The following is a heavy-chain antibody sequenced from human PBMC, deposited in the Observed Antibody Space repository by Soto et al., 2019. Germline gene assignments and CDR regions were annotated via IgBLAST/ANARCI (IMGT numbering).Heavy chain of an antibody. CDR2: IPQDGVDG. CDR1: GFTFSMYS. CDR3: ARDHLILPAHDFFYGSDV. V-gene: IGHV3-7*03. J-gene: IGHJ6*02. Sequence: GGSRRLSWEVSGFTFSMYSMSWVRQSPGKGLEWVAKIPQDGVDGHYADSVKGRFIISRDNGKNSLHLQLNNLRAEDTAVYYCARDHLILPAHDFFYGSDVWGRGATVTVSS. D-gene: IGHD2-21*02.